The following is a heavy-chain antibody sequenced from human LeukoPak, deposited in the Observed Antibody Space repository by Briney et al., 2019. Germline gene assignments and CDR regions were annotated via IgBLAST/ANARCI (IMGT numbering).Heavy chain of an antibody. CDR3: ARDRGAPGVNYYYMDV. CDR1: GGTFSSYA. J-gene: IGHJ6*03. CDR2: IIPIFGTA. V-gene: IGHV1-69*13. D-gene: IGHD1-26*01. Sequence: GASVEVSCKASGGTFSSYAISWVRQAPGQGLEWMGGIIPIFGTANYAQKFQGRVTITADESTSTAYMELSSLRSEDTAVYYCARDRGAPGVNYYYMDVWGKGTTVTVSS.